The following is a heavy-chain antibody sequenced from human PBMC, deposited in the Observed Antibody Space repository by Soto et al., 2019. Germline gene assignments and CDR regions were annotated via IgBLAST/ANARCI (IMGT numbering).Heavy chain of an antibody. CDR2: MSNDGSHT. CDR3: TKGCSGSSNCYIIDY. D-gene: IGHD2-15*01. J-gene: IGHJ4*02. Sequence: QVQLVESGGGVVQPGRSLRLSCAASGFTFSSNGMHWVRQAPGKGLEWVAVMSNDGSHTSYADSAKGRFTISRDNSKNTLYLQMNSLRAEDSGIYYCTKGCSGSSNCYIIDYWGQGALVTVSS. CDR1: GFTFSSNG. V-gene: IGHV3-30*18.